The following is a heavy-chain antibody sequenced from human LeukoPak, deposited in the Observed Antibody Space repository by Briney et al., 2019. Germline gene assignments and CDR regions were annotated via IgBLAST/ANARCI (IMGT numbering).Heavy chain of an antibody. CDR1: GGSISSYY. J-gene: IGHJ4*02. CDR2: IYTSGST. CDR3: ARGEVLRFLEWFDY. Sequence: PSETLSLTCTVSGGSISSYYWSWIRQPAGKGPEWIGRIYTSGSTNYNPSLKSRVTMSVDTSKNQFSLKLSSVTAADTAAYYCARGEVLRFLEWFDYWGQGTLVTVSS. V-gene: IGHV4-4*07. D-gene: IGHD3-3*01.